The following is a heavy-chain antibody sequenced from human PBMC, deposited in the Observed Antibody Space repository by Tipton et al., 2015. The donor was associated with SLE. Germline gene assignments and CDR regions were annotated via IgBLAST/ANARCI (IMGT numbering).Heavy chain of an antibody. Sequence: SLRLSCAASGFAFSSHWMHWVRQAPGKGLVCLSHINSDGSSIRYGDSVKGRFIISRDNAKNTLYLQMNSLRAEDTAVYYCARSGGAGDLEYWGQGTLVTVSS. J-gene: IGHJ4*02. CDR2: INSDGSSI. CDR1: GFAFSSHW. D-gene: IGHD3-16*01. CDR3: ARSGGAGDLEY. V-gene: IGHV3-74*01.